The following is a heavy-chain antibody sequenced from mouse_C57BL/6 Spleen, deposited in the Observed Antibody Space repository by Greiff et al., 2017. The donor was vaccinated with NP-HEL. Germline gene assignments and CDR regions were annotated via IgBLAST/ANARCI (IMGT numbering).Heavy chain of an antibody. Sequence: VQLQQSGAELVKPGASVKVSCKASGYTFTGYWMHWVKQRPGQGLEWIGMIHPSDSDTNYNQKFKGKATLTVDKSSSTAYMQLSSLTSEDSAVYYCAIEVSITTLGAKDSMDYWGQGTSVTVSS. D-gene: IGHD1-1*01. V-gene: IGHV1-74*01. J-gene: IGHJ4*01. CDR1: GYTFTGYW. CDR3: AIEVSITTLGAKDSMDY. CDR2: IHPSDSDT.